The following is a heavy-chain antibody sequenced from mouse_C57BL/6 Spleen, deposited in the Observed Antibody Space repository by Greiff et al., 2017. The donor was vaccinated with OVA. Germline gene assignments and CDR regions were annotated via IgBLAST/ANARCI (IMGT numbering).Heavy chain of an antibody. CDR3: TTHYGSSSWFAY. Sequence: EVQLQQSGAELVRPGASVTLSCTASGFNIKDYYMHWVKQRPEQGLEWIGRIDPEDGDTEYAPKFQGKATMTADTASNTAYLQLSSLASDDTAVYYWTTHYGSSSWFAYWGKGTLVTVSA. J-gene: IGHJ3*01. CDR1: GFNIKDYY. CDR2: IDPEDGDT. V-gene: IGHV14-1*01. D-gene: IGHD1-1*01.